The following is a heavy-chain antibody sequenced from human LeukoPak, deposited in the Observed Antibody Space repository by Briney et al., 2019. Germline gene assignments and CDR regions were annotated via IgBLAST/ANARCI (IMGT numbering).Heavy chain of an antibody. D-gene: IGHD3-10*01. Sequence: SETLSLTCTVSGDSISRYYWSWIRQPAGKGLEWIGRIYDGGIITYNPSLKSRVTMSIDTSNNQFSLRLRFVTAADTAVYYCARDSGTTGEVKFDPWGQGTLVTVSS. J-gene: IGHJ5*02. CDR1: GDSISRYY. CDR2: IYDGGII. V-gene: IGHV4-4*07. CDR3: ARDSGTTGEVKFDP.